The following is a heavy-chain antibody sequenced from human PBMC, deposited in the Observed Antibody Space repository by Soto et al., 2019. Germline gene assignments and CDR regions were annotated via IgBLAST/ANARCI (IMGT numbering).Heavy chain of an antibody. V-gene: IGHV1-3*01. CDR2: INASLGKA. Sequence: ASVKVSCKASGYTFTSYAMHWVRQAPGQRLEWMGWINASLGKAKYAQKFQGRVTITADKSTSTAYMELSSLRSEDTAVYYCARSAFYSSRWYWNYWGQGTLVTVSS. CDR1: GYTFTSYA. J-gene: IGHJ4*02. D-gene: IGHD6-19*01. CDR3: ARSAFYSSRWYWNY.